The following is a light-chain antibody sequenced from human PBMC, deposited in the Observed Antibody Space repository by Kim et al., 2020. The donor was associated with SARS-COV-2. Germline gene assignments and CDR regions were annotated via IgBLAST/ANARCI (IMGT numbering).Light chain of an antibody. CDR3: NSRDSSGNHHYV. J-gene: IGLJ1*01. CDR1: GLRSYY. Sequence: GQTVKITCKGAGLRSYYASWYQQKPGQAPVLVIYSKNNRPSGISDRFSGSSSGNTASLTITGAQAEDEADYYCNSRDSSGNHHYVFGTGTKVTVL. CDR2: SKN. V-gene: IGLV3-19*01.